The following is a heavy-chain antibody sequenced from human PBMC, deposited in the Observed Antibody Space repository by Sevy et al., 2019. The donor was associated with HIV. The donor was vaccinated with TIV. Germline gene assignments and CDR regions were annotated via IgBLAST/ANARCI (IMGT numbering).Heavy chain of an antibody. CDR3: ARDHVKDGDLGDYYYFAMDL. V-gene: IGHV3-11*01. J-gene: IGHJ6*02. Sequence: GGSLRLSCAASGFTLSDYYMSWIRQAPGKGLEWVSYISGDSDDTKYYADSVKGRFTISRDNAKNSVYLQMNRLRAEDTAVYYCARDHVKDGDLGDYYYFAMDLWGQGTTVTVSS. D-gene: IGHD4-17*01. CDR2: ISGDSDDTK. CDR1: GFTLSDYY.